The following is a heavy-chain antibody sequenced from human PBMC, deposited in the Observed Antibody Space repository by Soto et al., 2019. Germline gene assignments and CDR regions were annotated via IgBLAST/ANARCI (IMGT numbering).Heavy chain of an antibody. Sequence: PGGSLRLSCAASGFTFSSYSMNWVRQAPGKGLEWGSYISSSSSTIYYADSVKGRFTISRDNAKNSLYLQMNSLRDEDTAVYYCARDREYRSANYAVYYGMDVWGQGTTVTVSS. V-gene: IGHV3-48*02. CDR1: GFTFSSYS. CDR2: ISSSSSTI. J-gene: IGHJ6*02. CDR3: ARDREYRSANYAVYYGMDV. D-gene: IGHD4-4*01.